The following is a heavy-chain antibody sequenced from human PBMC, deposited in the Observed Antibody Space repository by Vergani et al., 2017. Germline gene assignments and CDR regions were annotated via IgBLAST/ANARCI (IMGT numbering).Heavy chain of an antibody. Sequence: QVQLQESGPGLVKPSETLSLTCTVSGGSISSYYWSWIRQPPGKGLEWIGYISYSGSTNYNPSLKSRVTISVDTSKNQFSLKLSSVTAADTAVYYCARAPYYYGSGSYLGYYYYYMDVWGKGTTVTVSS. J-gene: IGHJ6*03. CDR1: GGSISSYY. CDR2: ISYSGST. D-gene: IGHD3-10*01. V-gene: IGHV4-59*01. CDR3: ARAPYYYGSGSYLGYYYYYMDV.